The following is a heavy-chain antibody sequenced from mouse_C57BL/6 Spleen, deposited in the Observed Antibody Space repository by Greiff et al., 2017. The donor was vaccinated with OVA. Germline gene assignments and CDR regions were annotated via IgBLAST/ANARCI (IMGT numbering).Heavy chain of an antibody. CDR2: LYPGSGST. CDR3: ARRGLYYFDY. CDR1: GYTFTSYW. Sequence: VQLQQPGAELVKPGASVKMSCKASGYTFTSYWITWVKQRPGQGLEWIGDLYPGSGSTNYNEKFKSTAPLTVDTSSSTAYMQLSSLTSEDAAVYYCARRGLYYFDYWGQGTTRTVSS. V-gene: IGHV1-55*01. J-gene: IGHJ2*01. D-gene: IGHD6-1*01.